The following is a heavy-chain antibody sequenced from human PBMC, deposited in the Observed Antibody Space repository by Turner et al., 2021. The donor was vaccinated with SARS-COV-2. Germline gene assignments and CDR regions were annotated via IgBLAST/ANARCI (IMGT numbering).Heavy chain of an antibody. Sequence: EVQLVQSGAEVKKPGESLKISCKGSAYSFTNYWIGVVRQKPGEGLEWRGIISPGDSTTLYSPSLQGQVTISADKAFTTVYLQWSSLKASDTAMYYCVKRQNDVRVAGPWFDPWGQGTLVTVSS. CDR2: ISPGDSTT. V-gene: IGHV5-51*03. CDR3: VKRQNDVRVAGPWFDP. J-gene: IGHJ5*02. D-gene: IGHD6-19*01. CDR1: AYSFTNYW.